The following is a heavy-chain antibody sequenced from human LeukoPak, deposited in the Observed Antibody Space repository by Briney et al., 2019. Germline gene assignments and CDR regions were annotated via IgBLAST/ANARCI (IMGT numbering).Heavy chain of an antibody. V-gene: IGHV1-18*01. D-gene: IGHD1-26*01. Sequence: ASVKVSCKASGYTFTSYGISWVRQAPGQGLEWMGWISAYNGNTNYARKLQGRVTMTTDTSTSTAYMELRSLRSDDTAVYYCARTIVGSTRGYFQHWGQGTLVTVSS. CDR2: ISAYNGNT. CDR3: ARTIVGSTRGYFQH. CDR1: GYTFTSYG. J-gene: IGHJ1*01.